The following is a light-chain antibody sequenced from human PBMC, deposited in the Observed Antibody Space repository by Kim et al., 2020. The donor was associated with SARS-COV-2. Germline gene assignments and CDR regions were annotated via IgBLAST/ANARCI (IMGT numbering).Light chain of an antibody. CDR3: QQSYTTPHT. CDR1: QSILFSSNNQNC. CDR2: WAS. Sequence: DIVMTQSPDSLPVSLGERATINCKSSQSILFSSNNQNCLAWYQQKPGQPPKLLIYWASTRESGVPDRFNGSGSGTDFTLTISSLQAEDAAVYYCQQSYTTPHTFGGGTKVDIK. V-gene: IGKV4-1*01. J-gene: IGKJ4*01.